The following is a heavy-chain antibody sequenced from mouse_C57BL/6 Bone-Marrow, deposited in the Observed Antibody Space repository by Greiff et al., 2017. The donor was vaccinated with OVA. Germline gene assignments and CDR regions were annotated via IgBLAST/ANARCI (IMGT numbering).Heavy chain of an antibody. CDR1: GFNIKDYY. CDR3: ARGYYGRWYFEV. V-gene: IGHV14-2*01. Sequence: VQLQQSGAELVKPGASVKLSCTASGFNIKDYYMHWVKQRPEQGLEWIGRLDPEDGETKYAPKFKGKATITADTSSNTAYLQLSSLTSEDTADYYCARGYYGRWYFEVWGTGTTVTVSS. J-gene: IGHJ1*03. D-gene: IGHD1-1*01. CDR2: LDPEDGET.